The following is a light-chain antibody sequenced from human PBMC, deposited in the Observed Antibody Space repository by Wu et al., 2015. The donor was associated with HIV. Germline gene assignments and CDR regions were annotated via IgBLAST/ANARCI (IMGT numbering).Light chain of an antibody. Sequence: EIVLTQSPGTLSLSPGERVTVSCRASQSVSSYLAWYQQKPGQAPRLLISDVSNRATGIPARFSGSGSGTDFTLTISSLEPEDFAVYYCQQRSNWPRLYSFGQGTTLEIK. V-gene: IGKV3-11*01. J-gene: IGKJ2*03. CDR2: DVS. CDR1: QSVSSY. CDR3: QQRSNWPRLYS.